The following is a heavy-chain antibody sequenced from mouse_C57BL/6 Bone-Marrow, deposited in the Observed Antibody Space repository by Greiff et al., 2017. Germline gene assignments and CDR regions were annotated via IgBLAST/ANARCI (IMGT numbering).Heavy chain of an antibody. Sequence: EVQRVESGGGLVKPGGSLKLSCAASGFTFSSYAMSWVRQTPEKRLEWVATISDGGSYTYYPDNVKGRFTISRDNAKNNLYLQMSHLKSEDTAMYYCARDRSGSSYDYFDYWGQGTTLTVSS. CDR3: ARDRSGSSYDYFDY. V-gene: IGHV5-4*01. CDR2: ISDGGSYT. CDR1: GFTFSSYA. J-gene: IGHJ2*01. D-gene: IGHD1-1*01.